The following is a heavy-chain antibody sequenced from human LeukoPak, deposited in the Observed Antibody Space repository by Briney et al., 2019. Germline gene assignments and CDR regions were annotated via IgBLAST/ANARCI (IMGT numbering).Heavy chain of an antibody. CDR1: GYTFTGYY. CDR2: INPNSGGT. Sequence: VASVKVSCKASGYTFTGYYMHWVRQAPGQGLEWMGWINPNSGGTNYAQKFQGRVTMTRDTSISTAYMELSRLRSDDTAVYYCARTRVVVAATRYFDYWGQGTLVTVSS. J-gene: IGHJ4*02. D-gene: IGHD2-15*01. V-gene: IGHV1-2*02. CDR3: ARTRVVVAATRYFDY.